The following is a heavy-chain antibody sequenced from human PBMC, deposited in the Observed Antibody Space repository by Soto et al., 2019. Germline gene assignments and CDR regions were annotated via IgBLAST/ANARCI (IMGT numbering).Heavy chain of an antibody. J-gene: IGHJ4*02. Sequence: ASVKVSCKASGYTITSYAMQWVRQAPGQRLEWMGWINAGNGNTKYSQEFQGRVTITRDTPASTANMELSSLRSEDTAVYYCARGPGGPDGPGDYWGQGTLVTVSS. CDR2: INAGNGNT. D-gene: IGHD2-15*01. CDR3: ARGPGGPDGPGDY. CDR1: GYTITSYA. V-gene: IGHV1-3*01.